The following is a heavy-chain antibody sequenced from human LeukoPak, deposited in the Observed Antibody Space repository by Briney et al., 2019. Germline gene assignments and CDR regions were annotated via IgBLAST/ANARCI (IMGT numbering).Heavy chain of an antibody. CDR3: AIEVPGNFDY. Sequence: QPGASLRPSCAASGFTFSNYAMSWVRQAPGKGLEWVSSISGSGVSTFYADSVKGRLTISRDNSRNTLYLQLNSLRAEDTAVYYCAIEVPGNFDYWGQGTLVTVSS. CDR1: GFTFSNYA. CDR2: ISGSGVST. V-gene: IGHV3-23*01. D-gene: IGHD1-26*01. J-gene: IGHJ4*02.